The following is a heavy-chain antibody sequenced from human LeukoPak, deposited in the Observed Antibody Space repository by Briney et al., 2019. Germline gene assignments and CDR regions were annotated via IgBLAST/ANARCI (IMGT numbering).Heavy chain of an antibody. CDR3: ARGSDWTYYYYYMDV. CDR2: IIPIFGTA. D-gene: IGHD1-1*01. CDR1: GGTFSSYA. J-gene: IGHJ6*03. Sequence: SVKVSCKASGGTFSSYAISWVRQAPGQGLEWMGGIIPIFGTANYAQKFQGRVTITADKSTSTAYMELSSLRSEDTAVYYCARGSDWTYYYYYMDVWGKGTTVTASS. V-gene: IGHV1-69*06.